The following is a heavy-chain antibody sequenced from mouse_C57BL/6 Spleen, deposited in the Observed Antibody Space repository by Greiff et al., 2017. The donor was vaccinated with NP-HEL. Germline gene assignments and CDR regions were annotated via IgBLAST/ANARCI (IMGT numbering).Heavy chain of an antibody. V-gene: IGHV1-19*01. J-gene: IGHJ2*01. CDR3: ARGIIYDGPYYFDY. D-gene: IGHD2-3*01. Sequence: VQLQQSGPVLVKPGASVKMSCKASGYTFTDYYMNWVKQSHGKSLEWIGVINPYNGGTSYNQKFKGKATLTVDKSSSTAYMELNSLTSEDSAVYYCARGIIYDGPYYFDYWGQGTTLTVSS. CDR1: GYTFTDYY. CDR2: INPYNGGT.